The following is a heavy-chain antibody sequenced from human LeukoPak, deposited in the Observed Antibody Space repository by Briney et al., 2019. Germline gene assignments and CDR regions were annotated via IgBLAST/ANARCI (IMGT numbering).Heavy chain of an antibody. J-gene: IGHJ4*02. CDR2: VYTSGDT. CDR1: GDSISSGCSY. Sequence: SQTLSLTCSVSGDSISSGCSYWSWIRQPAGKGLEWIGRVYTSGDTNYNPSLKSRVTISVNTSKNHFSLKLTSVTAADTAVYYCARDIEGVWGGFDYWGQGTLVTVSS. D-gene: IGHD3-16*01. V-gene: IGHV4-61*02. CDR3: ARDIEGVWGGFDY.